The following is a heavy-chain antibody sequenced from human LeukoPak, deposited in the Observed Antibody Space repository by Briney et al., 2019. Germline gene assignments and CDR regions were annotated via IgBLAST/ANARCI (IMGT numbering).Heavy chain of an antibody. V-gene: IGHV4-39*01. J-gene: IGHJ4*02. D-gene: IGHD4-17*01. Sequence: SETLSLTCTVSGGSISSSSYYWGWIRQPPGKGLEWIGSIYYSGSTYYNPSLKSRVTISVDTSKNQFSLKLSSVTAADTAVYYCARGAYLTVTTLPLVSLFSCRFDYWGQGTLVTVSS. CDR1: GGSISSSSYY. CDR2: IYYSGST. CDR3: ARGAYLTVTTLPLVSLFSCRFDY.